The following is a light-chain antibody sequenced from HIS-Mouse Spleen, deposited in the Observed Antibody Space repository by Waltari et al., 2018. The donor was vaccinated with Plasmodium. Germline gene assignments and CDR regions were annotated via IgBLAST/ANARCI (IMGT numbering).Light chain of an antibody. CDR1: QSVSSN. Sequence: EIVMTQSPATLSVSPGERATLSCRASQSVSSNLAWYQQKPGQAHRLLIYGASTRATGIPARFSGSGSGTEFTLTISSMQSEDFAVYCCQEYNNWPRGTFGQGTKVEIK. J-gene: IGKJ1*01. V-gene: IGKV3-15*01. CDR3: QEYNNWPRGT. CDR2: GAS.